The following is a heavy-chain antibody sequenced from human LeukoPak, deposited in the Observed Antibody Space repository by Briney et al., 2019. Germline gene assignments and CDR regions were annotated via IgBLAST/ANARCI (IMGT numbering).Heavy chain of an antibody. CDR2: IYYSGST. CDR3: AREPRTTVTTDY. Sequence: SQTLSLTCTVSGGSISSGDYYWSWLRQPPGKGLEWIGYIYYSGSTYYNPSLKSRVTISVDTSKNQFSLKLSSVTAADTAVYYCAREPRTTVTTDYWGQGTLVTVSS. CDR1: GGSISSGDYY. V-gene: IGHV4-30-4*01. J-gene: IGHJ4*02. D-gene: IGHD4-17*01.